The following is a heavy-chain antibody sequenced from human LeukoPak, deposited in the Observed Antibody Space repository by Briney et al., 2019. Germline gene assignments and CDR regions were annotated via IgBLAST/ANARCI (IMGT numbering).Heavy chain of an antibody. CDR2: INHSGGT. D-gene: IGHD3-22*01. V-gene: IGHV4-39*07. CDR3: ARARLDIQTLEWDYYDSSGKAVTFDY. J-gene: IGHJ4*02. Sequence: SETLSLTCTVSGGSISSGGYYWSWIRQPPGKGLEWIGEINHSGGTNYNPSLKSRVTISVDTSKNQFSLKLSSVTAADTAVYYCARARLDIQTLEWDYYDSSGKAVTFDYWGQGTLVTVSS. CDR1: GGSISSGGYY.